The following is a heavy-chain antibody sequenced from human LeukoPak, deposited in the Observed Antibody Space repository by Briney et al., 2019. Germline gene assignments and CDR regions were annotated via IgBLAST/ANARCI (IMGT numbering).Heavy chain of an antibody. Sequence: KPSETLSLTCAVYGGSFSGYYWSWIRQPPGKGLEWIGEINHSGSTNYNPSLKSRVTISVGTSKNQFSLKLSSVTAADTAVYYGARRGLHYYDSSGYYTDYWGQGTLVTVSS. D-gene: IGHD3-22*01. CDR3: ARRGLHYYDSSGYYTDY. CDR2: INHSGST. J-gene: IGHJ4*02. CDR1: GGSFSGYY. V-gene: IGHV4-34*01.